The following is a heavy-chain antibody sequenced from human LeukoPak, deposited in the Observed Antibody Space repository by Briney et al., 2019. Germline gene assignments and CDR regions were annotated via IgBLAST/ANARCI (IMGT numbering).Heavy chain of an antibody. J-gene: IGHJ4*02. V-gene: IGHV4-59*01. Sequence: PSETLSLTCTVAGASISTYYWSWIRQSPGRGLEWIGHIYYTESANYSPSLKSRVTLSVDTSKNQFFMKLSSVTAADTAVYYCAKGGYYFDSWAREPWSPSPQ. CDR2: IYYTESA. CDR1: GASISTYY. CDR3: AKGGYYFDS.